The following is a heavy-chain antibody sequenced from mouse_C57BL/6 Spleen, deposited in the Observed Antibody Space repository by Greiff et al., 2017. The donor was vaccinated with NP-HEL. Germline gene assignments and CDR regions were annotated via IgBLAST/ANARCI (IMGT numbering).Heavy chain of an antibody. CDR3: TTYDGYSY. V-gene: IGHV14-4*01. CDR1: GFNIKDDY. CDR2: IDPENGDT. D-gene: IGHD2-3*01. Sequence: EVQRVESGAELVRPGASVKLSCTASGFNIKDDYMHWVKQRPEQGLEWIGWIDPENGDTEYASKFQGKATITADTSSNTAYLQLSSLTSEDTAVYYCTTYDGYSYWGQGTLVTVSA. J-gene: IGHJ3*01.